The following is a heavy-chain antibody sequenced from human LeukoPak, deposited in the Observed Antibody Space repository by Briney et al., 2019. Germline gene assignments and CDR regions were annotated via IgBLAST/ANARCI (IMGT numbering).Heavy chain of an antibody. V-gene: IGHV2-5*01. J-gene: IGHJ3*02. CDR1: EFALSASGVA. CDR2: IYWNDDK. Sequence: SGPTLVNPTHTLTLTCTFTEFALSASGVAVGWIRQPPGKALESLAPIYWNDDKPYSPIIKSRITITKDSSKNQVVLTMTTIDPGDTATYYCAHRGGGKSAFDIWGQGTMVSVSS. CDR3: AHRGGGKSAFDI. D-gene: IGHD4-23*01.